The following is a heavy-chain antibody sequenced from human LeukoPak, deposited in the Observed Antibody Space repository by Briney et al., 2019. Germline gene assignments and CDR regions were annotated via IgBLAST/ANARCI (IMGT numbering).Heavy chain of an antibody. Sequence: GGSLRLSCAASGFTVSSNHMSWVRQAPGKGLEWVSVIYSGGSTNYADSVKGRFTISRDNSKNTLYLQMNSLRAEDTAVYYCAREGYYDSSGQDWGQGTLVTVSP. CDR3: AREGYYDSSGQD. CDR1: GFTVSSNH. D-gene: IGHD3-22*01. J-gene: IGHJ4*02. CDR2: IYSGGST. V-gene: IGHV3-53*01.